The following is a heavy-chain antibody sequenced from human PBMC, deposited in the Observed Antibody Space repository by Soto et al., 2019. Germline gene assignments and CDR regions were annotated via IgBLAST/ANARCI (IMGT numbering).Heavy chain of an antibody. Sequence: GGSLRLSCAASGFTFSSYWMHWVRQAPGKGLVWVSRINTDGSATTYADSVKGRFTISRDNAKNTLYLQMNSLRAEDTALYYCASGVMFGGNSAWYFDLWGRGTLVTVSS. V-gene: IGHV3-74*01. CDR2: INTDGSAT. CDR1: GFTFSSYW. CDR3: ASGVMFGGNSAWYFDL. J-gene: IGHJ2*01. D-gene: IGHD3-10*02.